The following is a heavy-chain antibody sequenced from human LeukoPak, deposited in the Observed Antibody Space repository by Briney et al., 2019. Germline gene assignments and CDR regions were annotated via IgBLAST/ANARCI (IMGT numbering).Heavy chain of an antibody. CDR3: AKDPLAAAFY. CDR1: GFIFSNYW. CDR2: INGDGSST. Sequence: GGSLRLSCAASGFIFSNYWMHWLRQVPGKGLVWVSRINGDGSSTTYADSVKGRFTISRDNSKNTLYLQMNSLRAEDTAVYYCAKDPLAAAFYRGQGTLVTVSS. J-gene: IGHJ4*02. V-gene: IGHV3-74*01. D-gene: IGHD6-13*01.